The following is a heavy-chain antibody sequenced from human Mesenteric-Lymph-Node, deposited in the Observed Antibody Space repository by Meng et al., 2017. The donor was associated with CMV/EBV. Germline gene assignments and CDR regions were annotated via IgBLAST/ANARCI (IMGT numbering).Heavy chain of an antibody. D-gene: IGHD5-18*01. J-gene: IGHJ6*02. CDR2: IKQDGSEK. V-gene: IGHV3-7*01. CDR3: ARSTGGYTSGYFNYHYGMDV. CDR1: GFTFSSYW. Sequence: GESLKISCAASGFTFSSYWMSWVRQAPGKGLEWVANIKQDGSEKYYVDSVKGRFTISRDDARNSLNLRMNSLRAEDTAVYYCARSTGGYTSGYFNYHYGMDVWGQGTTVTVSS.